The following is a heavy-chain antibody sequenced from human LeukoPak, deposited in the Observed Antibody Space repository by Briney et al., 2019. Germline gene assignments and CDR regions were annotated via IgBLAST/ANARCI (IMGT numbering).Heavy chain of an antibody. Sequence: AGGSLRLSCAASGFTFSASTIHWVRQTSGKGLEWVGRIRGKANSYATAYAASVKGRFTISRDDSKNTAYLQMNSLKTEDTAVYYCTSPIGVGTAMVSDYWGQGTLVTVSS. J-gene: IGHJ4*02. V-gene: IGHV3-73*01. CDR1: GFTFSAST. CDR2: IRGKANSYAT. CDR3: TSPIGVGTAMVSDY. D-gene: IGHD5-18*01.